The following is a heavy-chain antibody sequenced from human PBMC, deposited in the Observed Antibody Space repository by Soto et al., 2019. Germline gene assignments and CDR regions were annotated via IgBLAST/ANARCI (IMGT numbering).Heavy chain of an antibody. CDR3: VRGGYYYGMDV. J-gene: IGHJ6*02. CDR1: GFPFSNYW. CDR2: INSDGSST. Sequence: GGSLRLSCAASGFPFSNYWMYWVRQTPGKGLVWVSRINSDGSSTSYADSVKGRFTISRDNAKNTLYLQMNSLRAEDMAVYYCVRGGYYYGMDVWGQGTTVTVSS. V-gene: IGHV3-74*01.